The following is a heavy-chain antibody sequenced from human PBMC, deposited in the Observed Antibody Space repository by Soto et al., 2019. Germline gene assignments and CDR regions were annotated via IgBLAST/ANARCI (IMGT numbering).Heavy chain of an antibody. J-gene: IGHJ4*02. Sequence: QITLKESGPTLVKPTQTLTLTCTFSGFSLSTSGVGVGWIRQPPGKALEWLALIYWDDDKRYSPSLKSRLTIIKDHSKNQVVLTMTNMDPVDTATYYWAHSIGVWYYFPYWGQGTLGTVSS. CDR2: IYWDDDK. D-gene: IGHD6-19*01. CDR1: GFSLSTSGVG. CDR3: AHSIGVWYYFPY. V-gene: IGHV2-5*02.